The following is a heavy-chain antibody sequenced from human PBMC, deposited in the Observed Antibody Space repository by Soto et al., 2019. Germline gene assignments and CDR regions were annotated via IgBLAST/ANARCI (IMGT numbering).Heavy chain of an antibody. V-gene: IGHV1-3*01. D-gene: IGHD6-6*01. J-gene: IGHJ4*02. CDR2: INAGNGNT. CDR1: GYTFTSYA. CDR3: ARSSRQAARRAFDY. Sequence: GASVKVSCKXSGYTFTSYAMHWVRQAPGQSLEWMGCINAGNGNTKYSQKFQGRVTITRDTSASTAYMELSSLRSEDTAVYYCARSSRQAARRAFDYGGQGTLVTLTS.